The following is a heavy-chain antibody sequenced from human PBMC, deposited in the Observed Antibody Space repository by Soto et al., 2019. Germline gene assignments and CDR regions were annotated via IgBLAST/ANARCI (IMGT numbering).Heavy chain of an antibody. D-gene: IGHD3-3*01. CDR2: INHSGRT. V-gene: IGHV4-34*01. CDR1: GGSFSGYY. Sequence: QVQLQQWGAGLLKPSETLSLTCAVYGGSFSGYYWSWIRQPPGKGLEWIGEINHSGRTNYNPSLKSRVTISVDTSKNQFSLKLSSVTAADTAVYYCARYKDYDFWSGYFYDYYYMDVWGKGTTVTVSS. CDR3: ARYKDYDFWSGYFYDYYYMDV. J-gene: IGHJ6*03.